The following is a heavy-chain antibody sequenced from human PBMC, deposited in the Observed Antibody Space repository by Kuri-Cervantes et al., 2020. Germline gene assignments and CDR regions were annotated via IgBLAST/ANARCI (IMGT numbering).Heavy chain of an antibody. D-gene: IGHD4-17*01. Sequence: SQTLSLTCAVSGYSINRGYYWGWIRQPPGKGLEWIGSIYHSGTTYFHRSLKSRVTISVDTSKNQFSLRLSSVTAADKAVYFCIHGDGRYFDYWGQGTLVTVSS. J-gene: IGHJ4*02. CDR3: IHGDGRYFDY. CDR1: GYSINRGYY. CDR2: IYHSGTT. V-gene: IGHV4-38-2*01.